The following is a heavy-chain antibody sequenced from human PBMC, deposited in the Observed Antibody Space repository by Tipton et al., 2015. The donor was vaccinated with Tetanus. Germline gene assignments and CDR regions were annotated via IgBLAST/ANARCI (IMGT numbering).Heavy chain of an antibody. D-gene: IGHD4-17*01. J-gene: IGHJ5*02. Sequence: TLSLTCTESGGSISCYYWSWIRQPPGKGLEGIRYIYYSGSTNYNPSLKSRVTRSVATSKNQFSLKLSSVTAADTAVYYCARGGRYDYGVQGWFDPWGQGTLVTVSS. CDR3: ARGGRYDYGVQGWFDP. CDR2: IYYSGST. CDR1: GGSISCYY. V-gene: IGHV4-59*01.